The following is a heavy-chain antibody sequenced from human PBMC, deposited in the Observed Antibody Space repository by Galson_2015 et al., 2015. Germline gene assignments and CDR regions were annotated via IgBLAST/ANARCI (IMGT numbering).Heavy chain of an antibody. J-gene: IGHJ4*02. D-gene: IGHD2-2*01. CDR2: ISWNSGSI. CDR3: AGAKDCSSTSCYPIDH. CDR1: GFTFDDYA. V-gene: IGHV3-9*01. Sequence: SLRLSCAASGFTFDDYAMHWVRQAPGKGLEWVSGISWNSGSIDYADSVKGRFTISRDNAKKSLYLQMNSLRAEDTALYYCAGAKDCSSTSCYPIDHWGQGTLVTVSS.